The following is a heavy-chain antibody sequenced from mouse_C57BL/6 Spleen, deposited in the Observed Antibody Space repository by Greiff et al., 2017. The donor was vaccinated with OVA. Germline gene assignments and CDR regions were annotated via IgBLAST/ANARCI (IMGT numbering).Heavy chain of an antibody. Sequence: QVQLQQPGAELVMPGASVKLSCKASGYTFTSYWMHWVKQRPGQGLEWIGEIDPSDSYTNYNQKFKGKSTLTVDKSSSTAYMQLSSLTSEDSAVYYCASHYGSSSYWYFDVWGTGTTVTVSS. CDR1: GYTFTSYW. V-gene: IGHV1-69*01. J-gene: IGHJ1*03. CDR3: ASHYGSSSYWYFDV. CDR2: IDPSDSYT. D-gene: IGHD1-1*01.